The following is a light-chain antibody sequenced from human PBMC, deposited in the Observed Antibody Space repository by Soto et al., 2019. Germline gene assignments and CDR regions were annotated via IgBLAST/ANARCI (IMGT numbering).Light chain of an antibody. CDR3: QQYDNLPLI. J-gene: IGKJ5*01. V-gene: IGKV1-33*01. CDR1: QDIRKY. Sequence: IQMTQSPSSLSASVGDRGPITCQAPQDIRKYLNWYQQKPGKAPKLLIYDASSLETGVPSRFSGSGSGTDFTLTISSLQPEDFATYYCQQYDNLPLIFGQGTRLEIK. CDR2: DAS.